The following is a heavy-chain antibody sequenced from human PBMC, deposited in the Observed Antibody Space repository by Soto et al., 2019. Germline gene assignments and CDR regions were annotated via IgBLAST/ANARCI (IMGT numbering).Heavy chain of an antibody. J-gene: IGHJ4*02. CDR1: GDRVSSNRAA. CDR2: TYYRSQWHY. V-gene: IGHV6-1*01. CDR3: VRLVGNSWLGH. Sequence: SPTLSLTCAISGDRVSSNRAAWHWIRQSPSRGLEWLGRTYYRSQWHYEYAVFVQSRISIDPDTSKNQFSLQLNSVTPEDTAVYYCVRLVGNSWLGHWGQGTLVTVSS. D-gene: IGHD3-9*01.